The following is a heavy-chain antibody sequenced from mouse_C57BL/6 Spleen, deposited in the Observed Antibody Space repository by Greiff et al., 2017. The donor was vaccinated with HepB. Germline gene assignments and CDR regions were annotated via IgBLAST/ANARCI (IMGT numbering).Heavy chain of an antibody. V-gene: IGHV1-72*01. CDR2: IDPNSGGT. CDR3: ASQGDYGSSLFAY. D-gene: IGHD1-1*01. CDR1: GYTFTSYW. Sequence: VQLQQPGAELVKPGASVKLSCKASGYTFTSYWMHWVKQRPGRGLEWIGRIDPNSGGTKYYEKFKSKATLSVDKPSSTAYMQLSSLTSEDSAVYEWASQGDYGSSLFAYWGQGTLVTVSA. J-gene: IGHJ3*01.